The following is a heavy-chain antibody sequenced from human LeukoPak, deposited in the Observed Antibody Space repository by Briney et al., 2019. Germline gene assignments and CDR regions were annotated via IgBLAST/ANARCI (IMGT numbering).Heavy chain of an antibody. CDR1: GFTFSSYA. CDR3: AKAGIAVPATPEY. D-gene: IGHD6-19*01. Sequence: PGGALRLSCAASGFTFSSYAMNWVRHAPGKGLEWVSVIRSSGGTTYYSDAVKGRFIISRDNSKNTLYLQMNSLRAEDTAVYYCAKAGIAVPATPEYCGQGTQVTVSS. J-gene: IGHJ4*02. V-gene: IGHV3-23*01. CDR2: IRSSGGTT.